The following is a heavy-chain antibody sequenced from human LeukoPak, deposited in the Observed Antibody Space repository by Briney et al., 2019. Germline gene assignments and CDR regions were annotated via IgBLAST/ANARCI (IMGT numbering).Heavy chain of an antibody. CDR2: IYYSGNS. V-gene: IGHV4-39*02. D-gene: IGHD6-6*01. J-gene: IGHJ4*02. CDR1: GGSITNPTYH. Sequence: SETLSLTCTVSGGSITNPTYHWGWVRQPPGKGLEGFGSIYYSGNSYYNLDLKSRLTLSIDTSNNQFSLKLESVTAADTAVYYCTSEYSSSPAYWGQGTLVTVSS. CDR3: TSEYSSSPAY.